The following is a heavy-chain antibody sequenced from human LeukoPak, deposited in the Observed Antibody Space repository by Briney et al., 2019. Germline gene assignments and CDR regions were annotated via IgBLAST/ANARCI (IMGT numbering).Heavy chain of an antibody. D-gene: IGHD2-2*02. Sequence: EGSLRRSCAASGFTVANTYMAWVRQAPGKGLEWVSVTDSAGNTYYADSVKGRFTMSRDTSENTQYLQMNSLKSEDTATYYCARDAYTTNWFYYWGQGTLVTVSS. V-gene: IGHV3-53*05. J-gene: IGHJ4*02. CDR2: TDSAGNT. CDR3: ARDAYTTNWFYY. CDR1: GFTVANTY.